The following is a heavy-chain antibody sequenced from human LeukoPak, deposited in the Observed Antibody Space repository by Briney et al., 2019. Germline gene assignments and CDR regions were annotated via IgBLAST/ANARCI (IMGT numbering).Heavy chain of an antibody. CDR2: INPSGGST. D-gene: IGHD3-9*01. J-gene: IGHJ4*02. CDR3: ARDRDDDILAGYPDYSFDY. V-gene: IGHV1-46*01. CDR1: GYTSYY. Sequence: ASVKVSCKASGYTSYYKHWVRQAPGQGLEWMGIINPSGGSTTYAQKFQGRVTMTRDTSTSTVYMELSRLRSEDTAVYYCARDRDDDILAGYPDYSFDYWGQGTLVTVSS.